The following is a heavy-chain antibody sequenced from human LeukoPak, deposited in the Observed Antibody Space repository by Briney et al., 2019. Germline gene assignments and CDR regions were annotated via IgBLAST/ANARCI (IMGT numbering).Heavy chain of an antibody. V-gene: IGHV4-4*07. Sequence: PSETLSLTCTVSGGSISSYYWSWIRQPAGKGLEWIGRIYTSGSTNYNPSLKSRVTMSVDTSKNQFSLKLSSVTAANTGLCYCARLYFYGSSGYQNDAFDIWGQGTMVTVSS. CDR1: GGSISSYY. CDR2: IYTSGST. D-gene: IGHD3-22*01. J-gene: IGHJ3*02. CDR3: ARLYFYGSSGYQNDAFDI.